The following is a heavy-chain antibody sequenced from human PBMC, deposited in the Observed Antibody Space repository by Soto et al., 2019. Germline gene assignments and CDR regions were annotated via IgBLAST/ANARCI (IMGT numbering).Heavy chain of an antibody. CDR1: GVSFSGYY. Sequence: PXETLSLTCAVYGVSFSGYYWSWIRQPPGKGLEWIGEINHSGSTNYNPSLKSRVTISVDTSKNQFSLKLSSVTAADTAVYYCARGLRSSSSGRDFDYWGQGTLVTVSS. V-gene: IGHV4-34*01. J-gene: IGHJ4*02. D-gene: IGHD6-6*01. CDR3: ARGLRSSSSGRDFDY. CDR2: INHSGST.